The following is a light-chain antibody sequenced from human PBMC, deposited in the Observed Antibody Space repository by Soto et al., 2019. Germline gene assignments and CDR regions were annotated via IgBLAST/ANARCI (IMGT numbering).Light chain of an antibody. CDR3: QQGYSTPLT. V-gene: IGKV1-39*01. CDR2: AAS. J-gene: IGKJ4*01. CDR1: QSISSY. Sequence: DIQMTQSPSSLSASVGDRVTITCRASQSISSYLNWYQQKPGKAPKLLIYAASSLQSGVPSRFSGSGSVTDFNLTISSLQPEDFANYYCQQGYSTPLTFGGGTKVDIK.